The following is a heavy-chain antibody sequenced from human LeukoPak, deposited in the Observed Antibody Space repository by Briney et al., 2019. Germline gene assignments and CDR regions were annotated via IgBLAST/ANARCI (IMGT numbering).Heavy chain of an antibody. CDR1: GLTFSSYA. J-gene: IGHJ4*02. Sequence: TGGSLRLSCAASGLTFSSYAMNWVRQAPGKGLEWVSFIGGSGDTTYYADSVKGRFTISRDSSKNTLYLQMNSLRAEDTAVYYCAKSRGESRGASNYWGQGTLVTVSS. CDR3: AKSRGESRGASNY. V-gene: IGHV3-23*01. CDR2: IGGSGDTT. D-gene: IGHD1-26*01.